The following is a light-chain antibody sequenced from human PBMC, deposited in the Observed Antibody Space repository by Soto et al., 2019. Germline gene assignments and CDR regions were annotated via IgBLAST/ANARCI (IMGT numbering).Light chain of an antibody. CDR2: QVS. V-gene: IGLV2-14*01. CDR1: TSDVGAYNY. J-gene: IGLJ1*01. Sequence: QSALTQPASVSGSPGQSIAISCTGTTSDVGAYNYVSWYQQHPGKAPKLMIYQVSNRPSGVSNRFSVSKSGNTASLTISGLQAEDEADYYCSSYTSSTTYVFGTGTKLTVL. CDR3: SSYTSSTTYV.